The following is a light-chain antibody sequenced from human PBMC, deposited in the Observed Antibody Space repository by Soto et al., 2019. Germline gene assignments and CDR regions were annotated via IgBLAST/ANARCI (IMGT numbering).Light chain of an antibody. V-gene: IGKV3-11*01. Sequence: EIVLTQSPATLSLSPGERATLSCRASQSVSSYLAWYQRKPGQAPRLLIYDASNRATGIRARFSGSGSGTDFTLTISSLEPEDFAVYYCQQRSNWLFTFGPGTKVDI. CDR2: DAS. J-gene: IGKJ3*01. CDR3: QQRSNWLFT. CDR1: QSVSSY.